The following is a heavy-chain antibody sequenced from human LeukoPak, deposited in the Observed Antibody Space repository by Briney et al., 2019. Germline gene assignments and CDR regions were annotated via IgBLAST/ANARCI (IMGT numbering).Heavy chain of an antibody. D-gene: IGHD7-27*01. CDR3: TTGNWGSFSY. CDR2: IKSKTDGGTT. V-gene: IGHV3-15*01. Sequence: GGSLRLSCAASGFTLGNAWMNWVRQAPGKGLEWVGRIKSKTDGGTTDYAAPVKGRFTISRDDSKHTLYLQVNSLKTEDTALYYCTTGNWGSFSYWGQGTLVTVSS. CDR1: GFTLGNAW. J-gene: IGHJ4*02.